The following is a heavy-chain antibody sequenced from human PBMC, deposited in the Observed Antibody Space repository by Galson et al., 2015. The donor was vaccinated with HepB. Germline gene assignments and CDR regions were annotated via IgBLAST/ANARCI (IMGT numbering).Heavy chain of an antibody. CDR3: VKGRDRCSSTSCYPGTIEQNWFDP. CDR2: ISSNGGST. Sequence: SLRLSCAASGFTFSSYAMHWVRQAPGKGLEYVSAISSNGGSTYYADSVKGRFTISRDNSKNTLYLQMSSLRAEDTAVYYCVKGRDRCSSTSCYPGTIEQNWFDPWGQGTLVTVSS. D-gene: IGHD2-2*01. CDR1: GFTFSSYA. V-gene: IGHV3-64D*06. J-gene: IGHJ5*02.